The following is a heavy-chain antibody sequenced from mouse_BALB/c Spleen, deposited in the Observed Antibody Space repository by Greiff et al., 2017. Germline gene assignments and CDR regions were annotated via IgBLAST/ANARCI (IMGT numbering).Heavy chain of an antibody. J-gene: IGHJ3*01. V-gene: IGHV6-6*01. CDR3: TRLERAY. CDR1: GFTFNTYA. D-gene: IGHD4-1*01. CDR2: IRSKANNHAT. Sequence: EVNVVESGGGLVQPKGSLKLSCAASGFTFNTYAMHWVRQSPEKGLEWVAEIRSKANNHATYYAESVKGRFTISRDDSKSSVYLQMNSLRAEDTGIYYCTRLERAYWGQGTLVTVSA.